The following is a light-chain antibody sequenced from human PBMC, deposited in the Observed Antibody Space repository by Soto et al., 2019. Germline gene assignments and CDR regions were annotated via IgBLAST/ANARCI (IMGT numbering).Light chain of an antibody. J-gene: IGLJ3*02. CDR1: SSDVGAYNY. Sequence: QSALTQPRSVSGSPGQSVTMSCTGTSSDVGAYNYVSWYQHHPGKAPKVMIYDVSERPSGVPDRFSGSKSDNKASLTISGLQAEDEADYYCCSYAGSYSWVFGGGTKVTVL. CDR3: CSYAGSYSWV. V-gene: IGLV2-11*01. CDR2: DVS.